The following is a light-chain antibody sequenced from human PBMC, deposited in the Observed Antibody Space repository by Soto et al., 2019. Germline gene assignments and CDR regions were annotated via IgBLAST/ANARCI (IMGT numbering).Light chain of an antibody. CDR3: QSYDSSLSGYV. CDR2: GNS. CDR1: SSNIGAGYD. V-gene: IGLV1-40*01. Sequence: QSVLTQPPSVSGAPGQRVTISCTGSSSNIGAGYDVHWYQQLPGTAPKVLIYGNSNRPSGVPDRFSGSKSGTSASLAITGLQAEDEADYCCQSYDSSLSGYVFGTGAKVTVL. J-gene: IGLJ1*01.